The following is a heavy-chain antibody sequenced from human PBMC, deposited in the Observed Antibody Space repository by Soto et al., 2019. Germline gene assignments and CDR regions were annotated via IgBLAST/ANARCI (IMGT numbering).Heavy chain of an antibody. CDR3: ARSKFDYCSGGSCYSNYGMDV. D-gene: IGHD2-15*01. V-gene: IGHV4-4*07. CDR1: GGSISSYY. J-gene: IGHJ6*02. Sequence: SETLSLTCTVSGGSISSYYWSWIRQPAGKGLEWIGRIYTSGSTNYNPSLKSRVTMSVDTSKNQFSLKLSSVTAADTAVYYCARSKFDYCSGGSCYSNYGMDVWGQGATVTVSS. CDR2: IYTSGST.